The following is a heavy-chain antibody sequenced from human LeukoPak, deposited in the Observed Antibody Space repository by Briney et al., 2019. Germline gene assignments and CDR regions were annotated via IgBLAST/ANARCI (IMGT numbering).Heavy chain of an antibody. CDR3: ASAAAAGTTWFDP. D-gene: IGHD6-13*01. Sequence: VASVKVSCKASGYTFTSYDINWVRQATGQGLEWMGWMNPNSGNTGYAQKFQGRVTITRNTSISTAYMELSSLRSEDTAVYYCASAAAAGTTWFDPWGQGTLVTVSS. CDR2: MNPNSGNT. J-gene: IGHJ5*02. V-gene: IGHV1-8*03. CDR1: GYTFTSYD.